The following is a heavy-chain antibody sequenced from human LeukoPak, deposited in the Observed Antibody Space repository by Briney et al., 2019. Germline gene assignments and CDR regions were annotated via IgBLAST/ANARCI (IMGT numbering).Heavy chain of an antibody. D-gene: IGHD1-26*01. CDR2: IPYSGSA. Sequence: SETLSLTCAASGDSISSSTYFWGWIRQPPGKGLEWIGSIPYSGSASYNPSPKSRVIISIDTSKNQLSLEVRSVTAADTAVYYCARPARDGNYYYWGQGTLVTVSS. CDR1: GDSISSSTYF. CDR3: ARPARDGNYYY. J-gene: IGHJ4*02. V-gene: IGHV4-39*01.